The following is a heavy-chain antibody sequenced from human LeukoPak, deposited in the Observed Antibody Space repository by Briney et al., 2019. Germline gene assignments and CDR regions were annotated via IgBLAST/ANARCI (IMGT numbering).Heavy chain of an antibody. CDR3: ARPREWYSSSSPFDY. J-gene: IGHJ4*02. V-gene: IGHV5-51*01. CDR1: GYSFTSYW. Sequence: GESLKISCKGSGYSFTSYWTGWVRQMPGKGLEWMGIIYPGDSDTRYSPSFQGQVTISADKSISTAYLQWSSLKASDTAMYYCARPREWYSSSSPFDYWGQGTLVTVSS. D-gene: IGHD6-6*01. CDR2: IYPGDSDT.